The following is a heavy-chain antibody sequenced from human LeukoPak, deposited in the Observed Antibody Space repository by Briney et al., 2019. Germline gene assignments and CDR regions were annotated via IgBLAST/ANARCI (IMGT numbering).Heavy chain of an antibody. CDR1: GFTFDDYA. J-gene: IGHJ4*02. CDR3: ARDSRGY. CDR2: ISWNSGSI. Sequence: GGSLRLSCAASGFTFDDYAMHWVRQAPGRGLEWVSGISWNSGSIGYADSVKGRFTISRDNAKNSLYLQMNSLRAEDTAVYYCARDSRGYWGQGTLVTVSS. V-gene: IGHV3-9*01.